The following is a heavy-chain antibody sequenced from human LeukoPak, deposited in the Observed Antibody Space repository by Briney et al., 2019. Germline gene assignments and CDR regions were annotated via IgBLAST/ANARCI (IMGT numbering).Heavy chain of an antibody. Sequence: SETLSLTCTVFGGSISSSNYYWGWIRQPPGKGLERIGTIYYSGTTYYNPSLKSRLTISVDTSKNQFSLKLSSVTAADTAVYYCARLYYYGSGTSRPEWGQGTLVTVSS. V-gene: IGHV4-39*01. CDR1: GGSISSSNYY. CDR2: IYYSGTT. D-gene: IGHD3-10*01. J-gene: IGHJ4*02. CDR3: ARLYYYGSGTSRPE.